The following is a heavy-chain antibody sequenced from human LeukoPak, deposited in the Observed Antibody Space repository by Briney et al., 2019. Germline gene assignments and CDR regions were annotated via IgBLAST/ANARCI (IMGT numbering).Heavy chain of an antibody. V-gene: IGHV1-3*01. CDR1: GYTFGSYA. J-gene: IGHJ6*04. Sequence: ASVTVSCKASGYTFGSYALYWVRQAPGQTLECMGWISPGNGNTEYSQKLQDRVTITRDTSANTAYMELSSLRSEDTAVYYCARCDYYGSGTYYNVGHLYNMDVWGKGTTVTVSS. CDR3: ARCDYYGSGTYYNVGHLYNMDV. CDR2: ISPGNGNT. D-gene: IGHD3-10*01.